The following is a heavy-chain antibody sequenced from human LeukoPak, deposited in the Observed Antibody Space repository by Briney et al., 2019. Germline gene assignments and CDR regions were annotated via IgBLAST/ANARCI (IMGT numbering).Heavy chain of an antibody. D-gene: IGHD3-3*01. J-gene: IGHJ5*02. CDR1: GGSISSYY. CDR3: ARDNGNLAWLLDWFDP. CDR2: IYTSGST. Sequence: SETLSLTCTVSGGSISSYYWSWIRQPAGKGLEWIGRIYTSGSTNYNPSLKSRVTMSVDTSKNQFSLKLRSVTAAGTAVCYCARDNGNLAWLLDWFDPWGQGTLVTVSS. V-gene: IGHV4-4*07.